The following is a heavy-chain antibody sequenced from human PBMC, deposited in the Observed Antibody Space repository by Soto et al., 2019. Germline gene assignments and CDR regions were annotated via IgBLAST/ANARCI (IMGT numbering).Heavy chain of an antibody. CDR3: AKHIPTVNMKYYFDY. D-gene: IGHD4-17*01. CDR2: ISGTGGST. J-gene: IGHJ4*02. CDR1: GFTFSSFA. Sequence: GGSLRLSCAASGFTFSSFAMSWVRQAPGKGLEWASTISGTGGSTYYADSVKGRFTISRDNSKNTLSLQMNSLRAEDTAVYFCAKHIPTVNMKYYFDYWGQGTLVTVSS. V-gene: IGHV3-23*01.